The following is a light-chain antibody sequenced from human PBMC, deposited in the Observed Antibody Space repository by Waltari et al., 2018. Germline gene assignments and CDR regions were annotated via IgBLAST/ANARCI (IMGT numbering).Light chain of an antibody. J-gene: IGLJ2*01. CDR2: KDS. CDR3: YSSTDNSGI. V-gene: IGLV3-27*01. Sequence: SYELTQPSSVSVSPGQTATITCSGDVLTKKKYARWFQQKPGQAPVLMIYKDSERPSRIPERFSGSSSGATVTLTITGAQVEDEADYYCYSSTDNSGIFGGGTTLTVL. CDR1: VLTKKKY.